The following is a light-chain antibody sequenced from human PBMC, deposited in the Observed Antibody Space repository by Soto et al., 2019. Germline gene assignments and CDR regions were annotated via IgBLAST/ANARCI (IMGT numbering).Light chain of an antibody. V-gene: IGLV1-51*01. CDR1: SSNIGNNY. J-gene: IGLJ2*01. CDR3: ATWDSSLTAVV. Sequence: QSVLTQPPSVSAAPGQKVTISCSGSSSNIGNNYVSWYQQFPGTAPKVLIYDNNKRHSGIPDRFSGSKSGTSVTLGITGLQSGDEADYYCATWDSSLTAVVFGAGTKLTVL. CDR2: DNN.